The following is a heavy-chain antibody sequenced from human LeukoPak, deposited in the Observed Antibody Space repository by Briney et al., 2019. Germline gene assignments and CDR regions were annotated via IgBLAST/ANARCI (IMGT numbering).Heavy chain of an antibody. V-gene: IGHV1-2*02. CDR1: GYTFTGYY. CDR3: ARDLGTTVTTGDAFDI. Sequence: GASVKVSCKASGYTFTGYYMHWVRQAPGQGLEWMGWINPNSGGTNYAQKFQGRVTMTRDTSISTAYMELSRLRSDDTAVYYCARDLGTTVTTGDAFDIWGQGTMVTVSS. J-gene: IGHJ3*02. D-gene: IGHD4-17*01. CDR2: INPNSGGT.